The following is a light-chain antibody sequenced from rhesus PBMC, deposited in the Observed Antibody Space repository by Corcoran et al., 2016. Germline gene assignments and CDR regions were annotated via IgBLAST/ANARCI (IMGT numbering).Light chain of an antibody. CDR3: LKHNSYPYS. J-gene: IGKJ2*01. CDR1: QGISSY. CDR2: AAS. V-gene: IGKV1-28*01. Sequence: GDTVTITCRASQGISSYLNWFQQKPGKAPKLLIYAASSLESGVPSRFSGSGSGTEFTLTISSLQPEDFAAYYCLKHNSYPYSFGQGTKVEIK.